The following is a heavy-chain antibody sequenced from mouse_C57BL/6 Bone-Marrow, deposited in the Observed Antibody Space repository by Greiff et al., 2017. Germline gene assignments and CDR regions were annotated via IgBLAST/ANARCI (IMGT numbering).Heavy chain of an antibody. CDR3: ARGGFEIYYYGSRYFDV. Sequence: VQLQQSGAELMKPGASVKLSCKATGYTFTGYWIEWVKQRPGHGLEWIGEILPGSGSTNYNEKFKGKATFTADTSSNTAYMQLSSPTTEDSAIYYCARGGFEIYYYGSRYFDVWGTGTTVTVSS. V-gene: IGHV1-9*01. CDR2: ILPGSGST. J-gene: IGHJ1*03. CDR1: GYTFTGYW. D-gene: IGHD1-1*01.